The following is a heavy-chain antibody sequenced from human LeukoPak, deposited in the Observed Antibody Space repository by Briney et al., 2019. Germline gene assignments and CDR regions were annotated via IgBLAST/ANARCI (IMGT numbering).Heavy chain of an antibody. CDR2: ISGSGGST. CDR1: GFTFSSYA. CDR3: AKGGSSFMYGMDV. V-gene: IGHV3-23*01. D-gene: IGHD3-16*02. J-gene: IGHJ6*02. Sequence: GGSLRLSCAASGFTFSSYAMSWVRQAPGKGLEWVSAISGSGGSTYYADSVKGRFTISRDSSENTLYLQMNSLRAEDTAVYYCAKGGSSFMYGMDVWGQGTTVTVSS.